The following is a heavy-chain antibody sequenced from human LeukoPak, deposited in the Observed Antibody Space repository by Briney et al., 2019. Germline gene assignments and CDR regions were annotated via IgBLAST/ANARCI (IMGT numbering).Heavy chain of an antibody. V-gene: IGHV1-46*01. Sequence: ASVKVSCTASGYTFTSYYMHWVRQAPGQGLEWMGIINPSGGSTSYAQKFQGRVTMTRDTSTSTVYMELSSLRSEDTAVYYCARDPPDYYDSSGSLDYWGQGTLVTVSS. CDR2: INPSGGST. CDR1: GYTFTSYY. J-gene: IGHJ4*02. D-gene: IGHD3-22*01. CDR3: ARDPPDYYDSSGSLDY.